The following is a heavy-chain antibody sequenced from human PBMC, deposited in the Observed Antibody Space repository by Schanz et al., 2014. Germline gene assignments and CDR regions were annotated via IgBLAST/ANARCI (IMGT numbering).Heavy chain of an antibody. V-gene: IGHV3-33*01. J-gene: IGHJ4*02. CDR3: ARDGEWGSDPPRH. CDR1: GFTFSDFG. D-gene: IGHD3-10*01. Sequence: QEQLVESGGGVVQPGRSLRLSCAASGFTFSDFGMHWVRQTPVKGLEWVSTIWADGSKTDYADSVKGRFTISRDNAKNSVYLQMNSLRDEDTALYYCARDGEWGSDPPRHWGQGTLVTVSS. CDR2: IWADGSKT.